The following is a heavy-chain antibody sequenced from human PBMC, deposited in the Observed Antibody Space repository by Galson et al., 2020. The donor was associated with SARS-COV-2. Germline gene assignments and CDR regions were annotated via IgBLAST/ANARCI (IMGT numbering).Heavy chain of an antibody. D-gene: IGHD3-22*01. Sequence: SGPTLVKPTQTLTLTCTFSGFSLSTSGMCVSWIRQPPGKALEWLALIDWDDDKYYSTSLKTRLTISKDTSKNQVVLTMTNMDPVDTATYYVARFNFYVRSVYQVWGPFDIWAKGPMVTSSS. CDR2: IDWDDDK. V-gene: IGHV2-70*01. J-gene: IGHJ3*02. CDR3: ARFNFYVRSVYQVWGPFDI. CDR1: GFSLSTSGMC.